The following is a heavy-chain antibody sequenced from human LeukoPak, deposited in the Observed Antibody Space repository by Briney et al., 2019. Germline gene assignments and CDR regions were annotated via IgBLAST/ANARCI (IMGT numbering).Heavy chain of an antibody. V-gene: IGHV3-21*04. CDR1: GFTFSSYS. CDR3: AKGSSMVRGRAKERWDAFDI. CDR2: ISSSSSYI. J-gene: IGHJ3*02. Sequence: GGSLRLSCAASGFTFSSYSMNWVRQAPGKGLEWVSSISSSSSYIYYADSVKGRFTISRDNAKNSLYLQMNSLRAEDTALYYCAKGSSMVRGRAKERWDAFDIWGQGTMVTVSS. D-gene: IGHD3-10*01.